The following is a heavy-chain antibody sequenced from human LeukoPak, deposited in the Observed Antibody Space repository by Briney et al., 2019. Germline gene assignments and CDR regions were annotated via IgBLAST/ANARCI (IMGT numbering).Heavy chain of an antibody. J-gene: IGHJ5*02. CDR3: ARDPSVSWGSYRLNWFDP. CDR2: ISYDGSNK. V-gene: IGHV3-30*03. CDR1: GFTFSSYG. D-gene: IGHD3-16*02. Sequence: GGSLRLSCAASGFTFSSYGMHWVRQAPGKGLEWVAVISYDGSNKYYADSVKGRFTISRDNSKNTLYLQMNSLRAEDTAVYYCARDPSVSWGSYRLNWFDPWGQGTLVTVSS.